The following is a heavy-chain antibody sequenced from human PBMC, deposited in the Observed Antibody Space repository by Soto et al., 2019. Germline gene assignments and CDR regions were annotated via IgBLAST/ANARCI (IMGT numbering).Heavy chain of an antibody. D-gene: IGHD4-17*01. Sequence: GGSLRLSCAASGFTVSSNYMSWVRQAPGKGLEWVSVIYSGGSTYYADSVKGRFTISRHNSKNTLYLQMNSLRAEDTAVYYCARSSGGHGDYNDAFDIWGQGTMVTVSS. V-gene: IGHV3-53*04. J-gene: IGHJ3*02. CDR1: GFTVSSNY. CDR3: ARSSGGHGDYNDAFDI. CDR2: IYSGGST.